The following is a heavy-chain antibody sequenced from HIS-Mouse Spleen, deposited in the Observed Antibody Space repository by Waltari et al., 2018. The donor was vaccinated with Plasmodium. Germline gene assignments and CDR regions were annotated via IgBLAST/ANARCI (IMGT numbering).Heavy chain of an antibody. V-gene: IGHV3-7*01. J-gene: IGHJ2*01. Sequence: EVQLVESGGGLVRRGGSLRLSWQAAGCPYGSNWMSWVRQAQGKGRECVANIKQDGSEIYYVDSVKGRFTISRDNAKNSLYLQMNSLRAEDTAVYYCASSWYWYFDLWGRGTLVTVSS. CDR3: ASSWYWYFDL. D-gene: IGHD6-13*01. CDR2: IKQDGSEI. CDR1: GCPYGSNW.